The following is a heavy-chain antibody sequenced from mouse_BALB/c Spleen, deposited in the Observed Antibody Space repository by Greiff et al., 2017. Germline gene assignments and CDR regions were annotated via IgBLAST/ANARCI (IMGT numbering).Heavy chain of an antibody. Sequence: VQLQQSGAELARPGASVKMSCKASGYTFTSYTMHWVKQRPGQGLEWIGYINPSSGYTNYNQKFKDKATLTADKSSSPAYMQLSSLTSEDSAVYYGARDGNYVYAMDYWGEGTSVTVSS. V-gene: IGHV1-4*01. CDR3: ARDGNYVYAMDY. CDR1: GYTFTSYT. J-gene: IGHJ4*01. D-gene: IGHD2-1*01. CDR2: INPSSGYT.